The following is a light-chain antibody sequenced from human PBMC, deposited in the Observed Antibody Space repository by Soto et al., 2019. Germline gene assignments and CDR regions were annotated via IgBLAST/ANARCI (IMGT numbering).Light chain of an antibody. CDR2: LNNDGSH. Sequence: QSVLTQSPSASASLGVSVKLTCTLSSGHSTYAIAWHQQQPDRGPRYLMTLNNDGSHTKADGIPYRFSGSSSGAARYLTITSLQSEDEADYYCQTWDTGTVVFGGGTKLTVL. J-gene: IGLJ2*01. CDR1: SGHSTYA. V-gene: IGLV4-69*01. CDR3: QTWDTGTVV.